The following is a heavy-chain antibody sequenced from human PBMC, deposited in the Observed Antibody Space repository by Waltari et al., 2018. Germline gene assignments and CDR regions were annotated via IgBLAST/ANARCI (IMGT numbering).Heavy chain of an antibody. D-gene: IGHD2-15*01. J-gene: IGHJ5*02. V-gene: IGHV4-4*02. CDR3: ARDRGRGLYLDT. CDR1: GDPLTFTHG. Sequence: QLQLQESGQGLMKPSGTLTLNCAVSGDPLTFTHGCRWVRQSPQKGLEWIGQVHGSGKTNYNPSFASRVTIALDTSNNHFSLKVTSATAADTAVYFCARDRGRGLYLDTWGPGTLVTVSP. CDR2: VHGSGKT.